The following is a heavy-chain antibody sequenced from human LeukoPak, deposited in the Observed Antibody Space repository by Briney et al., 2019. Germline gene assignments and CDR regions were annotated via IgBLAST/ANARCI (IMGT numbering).Heavy chain of an antibody. CDR3: ARGGYSYGLREYYYYYMDV. J-gene: IGHJ6*03. Sequence: GGSLRLSCAASGFTFSSYGMSWVRQAPGKGLEWVSAIETGGASTYYADSVKGRFSISRDNSKNTLYLQMNSLRAEDTAVYYCARGGYSYGLREYYYYYMDVWGKGTTVTVSS. V-gene: IGHV3-23*05. D-gene: IGHD5-18*01. CDR1: GFTFSSYG. CDR2: IETGGAST.